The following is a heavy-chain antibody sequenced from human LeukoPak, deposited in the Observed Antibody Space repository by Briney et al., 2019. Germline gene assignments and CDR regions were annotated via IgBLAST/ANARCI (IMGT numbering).Heavy chain of an antibody. CDR3: ARDGGSGIFTSGSFDY. Sequence: SETLSLTCTVSDYSISRGYYWGWMRQPPGQGVEWIGSMYHSGSTYYKPSLKSRVTISEDTSKNQFSLKLSSVTAADTAVYYCARDGGSGIFTSGSFDYWGQGTLVTVSS. D-gene: IGHD3-10*01. J-gene: IGHJ4*02. CDR1: DYSISRGYY. CDR2: MYHSGST. V-gene: IGHV4-38-2*02.